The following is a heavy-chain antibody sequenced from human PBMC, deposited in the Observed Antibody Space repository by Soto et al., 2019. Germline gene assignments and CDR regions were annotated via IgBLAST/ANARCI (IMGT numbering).Heavy chain of an antibody. J-gene: IGHJ6*02. D-gene: IGHD3-10*01. Sequence: GGSVKVSCKASGGTFSSYAISWVRQAPGQGLEWMGGIIPIFGTANYAQKFQGRVTITADESTSTAYMELSSLRSEDTAVYYCARAMVRGVIDFNYYYYGMDVWGQGTTVTVSS. V-gene: IGHV1-69*13. CDR2: IIPIFGTA. CDR3: ARAMVRGVIDFNYYYYGMDV. CDR1: GGTFSSYA.